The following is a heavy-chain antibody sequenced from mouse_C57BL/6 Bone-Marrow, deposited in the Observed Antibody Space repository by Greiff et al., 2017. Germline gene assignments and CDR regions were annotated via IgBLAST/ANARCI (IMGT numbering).Heavy chain of an antibody. J-gene: IGHJ3*01. CDR2: IYPRSGNT. V-gene: IGHV1-81*01. Sequence: QVQLQQSGAELARPGASVKLSCKASGYTFTSYGISWVKQRTGQGLEWIGEIYPRSGNTYYNEKFKGKATLTADKSSSTAYMELRSLTSEDSAVYFCARFDYDYEGFAYWGQGTLVTVSA. D-gene: IGHD2-4*01. CDR3: ARFDYDYEGFAY. CDR1: GYTFTSYG.